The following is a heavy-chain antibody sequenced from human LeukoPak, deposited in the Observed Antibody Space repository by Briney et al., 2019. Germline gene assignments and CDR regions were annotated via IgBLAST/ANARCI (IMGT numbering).Heavy chain of an antibody. J-gene: IGHJ5*02. D-gene: IGHD2-2*01. Sequence: GASVKVSCKASGYTFTGYYMHWVRHAPGQGLEWMGRINPNSGGTNYAQKFQGRVTMTRDTSISTAYMELSRLRSDDTAVYYCARATRHIVVVPAAIMFDPWGQGTLVTVSS. CDR1: GYTFTGYY. CDR3: ARATRHIVVVPAAIMFDP. CDR2: INPNSGGT. V-gene: IGHV1-2*06.